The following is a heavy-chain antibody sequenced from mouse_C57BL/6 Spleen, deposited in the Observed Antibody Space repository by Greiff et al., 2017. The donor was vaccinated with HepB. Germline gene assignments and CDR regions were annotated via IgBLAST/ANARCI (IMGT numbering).Heavy chain of an antibody. J-gene: IGHJ3*01. CDR2: ISSGSSTI. CDR1: GFTFSDYG. D-gene: IGHD1-1*02. Sequence: EVQVVESGGGLVKPGGSLKLSCAASGFTFSDYGMHWVRQAPEKGLEWVAYISSGSSTIYYADTVKGRFTISIDNAKNTLYLQMSSLRSEDTALYYCARDLYGSNLAWFAYWGPGTMVTVSA. CDR3: ARDLYGSNLAWFAY. V-gene: IGHV5-17*01.